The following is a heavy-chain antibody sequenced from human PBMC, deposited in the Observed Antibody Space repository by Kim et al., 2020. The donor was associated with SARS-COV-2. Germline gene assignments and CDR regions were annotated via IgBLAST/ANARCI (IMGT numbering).Heavy chain of an antibody. CDR1: GFTFSNAW. J-gene: IGHJ4*02. V-gene: IGHV3-15*01. D-gene: IGHD3-10*01. Sequence: GGSLRLSCAASGFTFSNAWMSWVRQAPGKGLEWVGRIKSKTDGGTTDYAAPVKGRFTISRDDSKNTLYLQMNSLKTEDTAVYYCTTDRYLPLLHLAMVRGVIKEFDYWGQGTLVTVSS. CDR2: IKSKTDGGTT. CDR3: TTDRYLPLLHLAMVRGVIKEFDY.